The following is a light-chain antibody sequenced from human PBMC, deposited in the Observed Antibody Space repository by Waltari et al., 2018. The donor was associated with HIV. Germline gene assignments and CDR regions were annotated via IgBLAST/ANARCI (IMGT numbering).Light chain of an antibody. J-gene: IGLJ2*01. CDR1: SADTGAYNY. V-gene: IGLV2-8*01. CDR2: EVT. CDR3: ASYAGSNNLI. Sequence: QSALTQPPSASGSPGQSVTISCTGTSADTGAYNYVSWYQRHPGKAPKLMIYEVTKRPSGVPHRFSGSKSANTASLTVSGLQAEDEGDYYCASYAGSNNLIFGGGTKLTVL.